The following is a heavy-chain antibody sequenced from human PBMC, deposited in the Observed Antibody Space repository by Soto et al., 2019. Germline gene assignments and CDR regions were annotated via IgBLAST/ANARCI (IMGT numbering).Heavy chain of an antibody. CDR1: GFTFSSYE. Sequence: GSLRLSCAASGFTFSSYEMNWVRQAPGKGLEWVSYISSSGSTIYYADSVKGRFTISRDNAKNSLYLQMNSLRAEDTAVYYCARETPSLTMVRGVIPPHAFDIWGQGTMVTVS. D-gene: IGHD3-10*01. CDR3: ARETPSLTMVRGVIPPHAFDI. J-gene: IGHJ3*02. V-gene: IGHV3-48*03. CDR2: ISSSGSTI.